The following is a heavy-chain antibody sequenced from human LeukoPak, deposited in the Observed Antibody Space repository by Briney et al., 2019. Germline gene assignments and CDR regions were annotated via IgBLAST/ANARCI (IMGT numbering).Heavy chain of an antibody. Sequence: PSETLSLTCVVSGYSIRNGDYWGWIRQSPGKGLEWIASMYNSVSIHYNPSLKSRVTILVDTSKNEFSLKMRSVTAADTAVYYCARNSSSGFFDYWGPGTLATVSS. J-gene: IGHJ4*02. D-gene: IGHD6-6*01. V-gene: IGHV4-38-2*01. CDR3: ARNSSSGFFDY. CDR1: GYSIRNGDY. CDR2: MYNSVSI.